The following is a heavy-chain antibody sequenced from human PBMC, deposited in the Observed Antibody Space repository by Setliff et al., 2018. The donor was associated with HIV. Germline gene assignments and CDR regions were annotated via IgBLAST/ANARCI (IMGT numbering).Heavy chain of an antibody. Sequence: SETLSLTCAVSGYSISSGYYWGWIRQPPGKGLEWIGSIYHSESTYYNPSLKSRVTISVDTSKNQFSRKRSSVTAADTAVYYCARVSCSSWYSIPRYYYYSMDVWGNGTTVTVSS. V-gene: IGHV4-38-2*01. CDR2: IYHSEST. D-gene: IGHD6-13*01. J-gene: IGHJ6*03. CDR3: ARVSCSSWYSIPRYYYYSMDV. CDR1: GYSISSGYY.